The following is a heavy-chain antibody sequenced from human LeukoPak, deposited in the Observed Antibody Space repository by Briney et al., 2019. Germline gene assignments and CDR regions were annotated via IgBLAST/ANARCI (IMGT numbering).Heavy chain of an antibody. CDR1: GGSFSGYY. CDR3: ARGPLYCSSTSCRDAFDI. J-gene: IGHJ3*02. V-gene: IGHV4-34*01. CDR2: INHSGST. D-gene: IGHD2-2*01. Sequence: SETLSLTCAVYGGSFSGYYWSWIRQPPGKGLEWIGEINHSGSTNYNPSLKSRVTISVDTSKNQFSLKPSSVTAADTAVYYCARGPLYCSSTSCRDAFDIWGQGTMVTVSS.